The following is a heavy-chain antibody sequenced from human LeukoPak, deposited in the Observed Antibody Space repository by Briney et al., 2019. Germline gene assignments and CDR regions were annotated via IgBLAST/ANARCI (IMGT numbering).Heavy chain of an antibody. V-gene: IGHV4-34*01. CDR3: AGGRDVYYYMDV. J-gene: IGHJ6*03. CDR2: INHSGST. Sequence: PSETLSLTCAVYGGSFSGYYWSWIRQPPGKGLEWIGEINHSGSTNYNPSLKSRVTISVDTSKNQFSLKLRSVTAADTAVYYCAGGRDVYYYMDVWGKGTTVTVSS. CDR1: GGSFSGYY. D-gene: IGHD3-10*02.